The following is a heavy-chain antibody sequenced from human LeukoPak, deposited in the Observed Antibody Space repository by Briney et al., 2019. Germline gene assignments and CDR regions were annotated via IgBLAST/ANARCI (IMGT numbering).Heavy chain of an antibody. CDR2: ISYNGRNQ. Sequence: HPGGSLRLSCSASGFTFSSYAMHWVRQAPGKGLEWVAVISYNGRNQNYADSVQGRFTISRDNAKNSLYLQMNSLRAEDTAVYYCARDRSTVTTWVDYWGQGTLVTVSS. CDR1: GFTFSSYA. J-gene: IGHJ4*02. V-gene: IGHV3-30*04. CDR3: ARDRSTVTTWVDY. D-gene: IGHD4-17*01.